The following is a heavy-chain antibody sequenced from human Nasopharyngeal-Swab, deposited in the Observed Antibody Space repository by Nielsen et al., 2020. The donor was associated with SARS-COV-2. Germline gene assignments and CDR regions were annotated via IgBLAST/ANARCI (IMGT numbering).Heavy chain of an antibody. J-gene: IGHJ4*02. V-gene: IGHV4-4*02. D-gene: IGHD3-9*01. CDR3: ARVDYEVLNYFFDL. CDR2: IYHTGDT. CDR1: GGSITSSNY. Sequence: GSLRLSCVVSGGSITSSNYWSWVRQSPGKGLEWIAEIYHTGDTYLNPTLKSRLTMSVDTSKNLFSLNLNSVTAADTAVYYCARVDYEVLNYFFDLWGQGALVTVSS.